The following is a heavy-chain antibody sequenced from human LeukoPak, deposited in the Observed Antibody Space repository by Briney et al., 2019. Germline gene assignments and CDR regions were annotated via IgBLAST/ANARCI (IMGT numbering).Heavy chain of an antibody. D-gene: IGHD2-15*01. J-gene: IGHJ4*02. CDR2: FDPEDGET. CDR3: ATDLGYCSGGSCRDY. Sequence: VASVKVSCKVSGYTLTELSMHWVRQAPGKGLEWMGGFDPEDGETIHARKFQGRVTMTEDTSTNTAYMELSSLRSEETAVYYCATDLGYCSGGSCRDYWGQGTLVTVSS. CDR1: GYTLTELS. V-gene: IGHV1-24*01.